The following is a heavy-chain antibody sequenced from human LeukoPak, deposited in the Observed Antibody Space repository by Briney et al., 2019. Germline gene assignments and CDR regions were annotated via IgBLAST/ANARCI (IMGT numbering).Heavy chain of an antibody. CDR3: AKDLQQQLVRDDAFDI. J-gene: IGHJ3*02. D-gene: IGHD6-13*01. V-gene: IGHV3-30*18. CDR1: GFTFSAYN. Sequence: GGSLRLSCAASGFTFSAYNMNWVRQAPGKGLEWVAVISYDGSNKYYADSVKGRFTISRDNSKNTLYLQMNSLRAEDTAVYYCAKDLQQQLVRDDAFDIWGQGTMVTVSS. CDR2: ISYDGSNK.